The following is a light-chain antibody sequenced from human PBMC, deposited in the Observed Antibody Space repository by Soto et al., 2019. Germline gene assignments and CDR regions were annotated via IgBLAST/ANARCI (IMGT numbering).Light chain of an antibody. V-gene: IGLV2-11*01. CDR3: CSFAGNYIYV. Sequence: QSVLTQPRSVSGSPGQTVTISCTGTSSDVGGYNYVSWYLQHPGKAPKVMIYDVSKRPSGVPDRVSGSKSGNTASLTISGLQSEDEADYYCCSFAGNYIYVFGTGTKVTVL. CDR2: DVS. CDR1: SSDVGGYNY. J-gene: IGLJ1*01.